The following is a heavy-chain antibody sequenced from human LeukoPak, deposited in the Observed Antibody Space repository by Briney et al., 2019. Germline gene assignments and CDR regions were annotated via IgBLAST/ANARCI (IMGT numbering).Heavy chain of an antibody. J-gene: IGHJ4*02. CDR1: GFTFSSYW. Sequence: GGSLRLSCAASGFTFSSYWMNWARQAPGKGLEWVAVISYDGSNKYYADSVKGRFTISRDNSKNTLYLQMNSLRADDTAVHYCARGGAYCSGGSCRADDYWGQGTLVTVSS. D-gene: IGHD2-15*01. CDR2: ISYDGSNK. CDR3: ARGGAYCSGGSCRADDY. V-gene: IGHV3-30-3*01.